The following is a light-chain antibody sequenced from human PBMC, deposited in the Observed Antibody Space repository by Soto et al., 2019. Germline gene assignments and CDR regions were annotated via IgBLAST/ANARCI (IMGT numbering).Light chain of an antibody. V-gene: IGLV2-14*01. J-gene: IGLJ1*01. CDR1: SSDVGSYNY. CDR2: EVS. Sequence: QSVLTQPASVSGSPGQSFTISCTGTSSDVGSYNYVSWYQQHTGKAPKLMIYEVSNRLSGVSNRFSGSKSGNTASLTISGLQAEDEAYYYCSSYTSSSTLVFGTGTKVTVL. CDR3: SSYTSSSTLV.